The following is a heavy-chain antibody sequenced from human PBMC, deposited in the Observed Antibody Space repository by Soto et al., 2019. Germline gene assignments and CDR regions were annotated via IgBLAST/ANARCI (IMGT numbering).Heavy chain of an antibody. CDR2: ISYDGSNK. CDR1: GFTFSSYG. D-gene: IGHD6-13*01. J-gene: IGHJ5*02. CDR3: AKGTYSSSLTTNWFDP. V-gene: IGHV3-30*18. Sequence: SGGSLRLSCAASGFTFSSYGMHWVRQAPGKGLEWVAVISYDGSNKYYADSVKGRFTISRDNSKITLYLQMNSLRAEDTAVYYCAKGTYSSSLTTNWFDPWGQGTLVTVSS.